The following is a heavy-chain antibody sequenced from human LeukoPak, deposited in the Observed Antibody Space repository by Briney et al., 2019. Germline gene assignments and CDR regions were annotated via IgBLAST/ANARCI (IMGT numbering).Heavy chain of an antibody. CDR1: GGFISTYY. V-gene: IGHV4-59*04. Sequence: SETLSLTCTVSGGFISTYYWSWIRQPPGKGLEWIGFISYSGSTYHNPSLKSRVTMSVDTSKNQFSLKLSSVTAADTAVYYCASSDDDYGDSHAFDIWGQGTMVTVSS. J-gene: IGHJ3*02. CDR2: ISYSGST. CDR3: ASSDDDYGDSHAFDI. D-gene: IGHD4-17*01.